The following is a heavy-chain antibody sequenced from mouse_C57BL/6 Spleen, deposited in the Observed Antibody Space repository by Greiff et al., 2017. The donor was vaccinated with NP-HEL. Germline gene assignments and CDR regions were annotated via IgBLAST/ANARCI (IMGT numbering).Heavy chain of an antibody. J-gene: IGHJ4*01. V-gene: IGHV1-26*01. CDR2: INPNNGGT. D-gene: IGHD2-3*01. Sequence: EVQLQQSGPELVKPGASVKISCKASGYTFTDYYMNWVKQSHGKSLEWIGDINPNNGGTSYNQKFKGKATLTVDKSSSTAYMELRSLTSEDSAVYYCAYYDGYYDYAMDYWGQGTSVTVSS. CDR3: AYYDGYYDYAMDY. CDR1: GYTFTDYY.